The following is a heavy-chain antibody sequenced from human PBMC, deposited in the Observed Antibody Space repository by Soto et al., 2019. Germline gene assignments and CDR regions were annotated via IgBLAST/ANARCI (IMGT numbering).Heavy chain of an antibody. J-gene: IGHJ5*02. CDR2: IYATGTT. CDR3: VRDGTKTLRDWFDP. D-gene: IGHD1-1*01. CDR1: GASIRGFY. Sequence: LSLTCTVSGASIRGFYWSWIRKSAGEGLEGIGRIYATGTTDYNPSLKSRVMMSVDTSKKQFSLKLRSVTAADTAVYYCVRDGTKTLRDWFDPWGQGISVTVSS. V-gene: IGHV4-4*07.